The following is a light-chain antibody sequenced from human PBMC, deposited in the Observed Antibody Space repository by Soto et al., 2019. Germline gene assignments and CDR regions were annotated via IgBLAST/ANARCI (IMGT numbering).Light chain of an antibody. V-gene: IGKV2-30*02. CDR3: MQGTHWPIT. CDR2: KVS. CDR1: QSLVHSDGIAY. J-gene: IGKJ5*01. Sequence: DVVMTQSPPSLPFTLGQPASISCMSNQSLVHSDGIAYFSWFQQRPGRSPRRLIYKVSNRDSGVPARFSGSGSGTDFALKISRVEAEDGGVYYSMQGTHWPITFGQGTRLAVK.